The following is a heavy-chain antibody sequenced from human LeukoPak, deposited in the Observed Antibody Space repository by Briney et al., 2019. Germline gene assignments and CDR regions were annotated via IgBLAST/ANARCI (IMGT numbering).Heavy chain of an antibody. Sequence: PSETLSLTCAVYGGSFSGYYWSWIRQPPGKGLEWLGEINHSGSTNYNPSLKSRVTISVDTSKNQFSLKLSSVTAADTAVYYCARSSVGYYYGSGSYRAYFDYWGQGTLVTVSS. J-gene: IGHJ4*02. CDR1: GGSFSGYY. D-gene: IGHD3-10*01. V-gene: IGHV4-34*01. CDR2: INHSGST. CDR3: ARSSVGYYYGSGSYRAYFDY.